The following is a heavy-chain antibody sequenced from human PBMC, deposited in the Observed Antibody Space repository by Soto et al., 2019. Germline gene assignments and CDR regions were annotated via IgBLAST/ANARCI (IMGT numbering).Heavy chain of an antibody. J-gene: IGHJ5*02. CDR2: IKSKTDGGTT. CDR1: GLTFSNAW. Sequence: GGSLRLSCAASGLTFSNAWMSWVRQAPGKGLEWVGRIKSKTDGGTTDYAAPVKGRFTISRDDSKNTLYLQMNSLKTEDTAVYYCTTGVLVYAIENWFDPWGQGTLVTVSS. D-gene: IGHD2-8*01. CDR3: TTGVLVYAIENWFDP. V-gene: IGHV3-15*01.